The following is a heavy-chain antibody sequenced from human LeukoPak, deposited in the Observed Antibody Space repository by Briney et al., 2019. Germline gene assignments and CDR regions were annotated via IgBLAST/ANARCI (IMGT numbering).Heavy chain of an antibody. CDR2: ISGSGGST. Sequence: GGSLRLSCAASGFTFSSYAMSWVRQAPEKGLEWVSAISGSGGSTYYADSVKGRFTISRDNSKNTLYLQMNSLRAEDTAVYYCAKDMYSSSWSRVSFYFDYWGQGTLVTVSS. V-gene: IGHV3-23*01. J-gene: IGHJ4*02. D-gene: IGHD6-13*01. CDR3: AKDMYSSSWSRVSFYFDY. CDR1: GFTFSSYA.